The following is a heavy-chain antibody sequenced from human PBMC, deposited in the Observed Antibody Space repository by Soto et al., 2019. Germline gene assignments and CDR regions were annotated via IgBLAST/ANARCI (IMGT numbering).Heavy chain of an antibody. J-gene: IGHJ3*02. D-gene: IGHD2-2*01. CDR2: INHSGST. V-gene: IGHV4-34*01. CDR3: ARGCASTSCKSRSNDAFDI. Sequence: SETLSLTCAVYGGSFSGYYWSWIRQPPGKGLEWIGEINHSGSTNYNPSLKSRVTISVDTSKNQFSLKLSPVTAADTAVYYCARGCASTSCKSRSNDAFDIWGQGTMVTVSS. CDR1: GGSFSGYY.